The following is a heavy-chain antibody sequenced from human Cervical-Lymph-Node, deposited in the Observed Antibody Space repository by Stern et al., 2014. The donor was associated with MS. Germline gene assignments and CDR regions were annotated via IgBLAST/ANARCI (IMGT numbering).Heavy chain of an antibody. D-gene: IGHD3-3*01. CDR3: ARMMGSGYRHYFDY. Sequence: QVTLKESGPALVKPTQTLTLTCTFSGFSLVTSGVRVSWIRQPPGKALEWLAHLDWNDKTFYNTSLMTRLTISKDTSKNQVVLTMTNVDPVDTATYYCARMMGSGYRHYFDYWGQGTPVTVS. CDR2: LDWNDKT. CDR1: GFSLVTSGVR. V-gene: IGHV2-70*04. J-gene: IGHJ4*02.